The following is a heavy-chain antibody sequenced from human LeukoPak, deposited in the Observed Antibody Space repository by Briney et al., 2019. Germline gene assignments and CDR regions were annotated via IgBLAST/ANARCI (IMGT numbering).Heavy chain of an antibody. D-gene: IGHD2-2*01. J-gene: IGHJ4*02. CDR1: GFTFSSYS. V-gene: IGHV3-21*01. Sequence: GGSLRLSCAASGFTFSSYSKNWVRQAPGKGLEWVSSISSSSSYIYYADSVKGRFTISRDNAKNSLYLQMNSLRAEDTAVYYCARGRSNSSSKGRGLYYFDYWGQGTLVTVSS. CDR2: ISSSSSYI. CDR3: ARGRSNSSSKGRGLYYFDY.